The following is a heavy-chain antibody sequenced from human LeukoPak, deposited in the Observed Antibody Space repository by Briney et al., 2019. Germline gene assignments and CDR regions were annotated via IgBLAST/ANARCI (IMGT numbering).Heavy chain of an antibody. CDR3: ARDGLSYGSGWLGVDY. V-gene: IGHV4-39*07. Sequence: SETLSLTCTVSGGSISSSSYYWGWSRQPPGKGLEWIGSIYYSGSTYYNPSLKSRVTISVDTSKNQFSLKLSSVTAADTAVYYCARDGLSYGSGWLGVDYWGQGTLVTVSS. J-gene: IGHJ4*02. D-gene: IGHD6-19*01. CDR2: IYYSGST. CDR1: GGSISSSSYY.